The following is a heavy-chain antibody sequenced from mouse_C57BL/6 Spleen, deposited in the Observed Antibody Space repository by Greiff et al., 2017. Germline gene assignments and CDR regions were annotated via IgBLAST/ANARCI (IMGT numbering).Heavy chain of an antibody. CDR3: ARGTVPPWFAY. J-gene: IGHJ3*01. CDR1: GYSITSGYY. CDR2: ISYDGSN. V-gene: IGHV3-6*01. D-gene: IGHD1-1*01. Sequence: LQESGPGLVKPSQSLSLTCSVTGYSITSGYYWNWIRQFPGNKLEWMGYISYDGSNNYNPSVINRISITRDTSKNQFFLMLNTVTTEDTATYYCARGTVPPWFAYWGQGTLVTVSA.